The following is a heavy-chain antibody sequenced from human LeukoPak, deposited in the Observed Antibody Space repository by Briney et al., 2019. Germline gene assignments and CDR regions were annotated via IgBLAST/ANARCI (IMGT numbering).Heavy chain of an antibody. V-gene: IGHV3-74*01. CDR3: TTDTFGARDS. J-gene: IGHJ4*02. Sequence: GGSLRLSCAASGYTFSRYWMHWVRQGPGKGLVWVSRINEDGSSTSYAESVRGRFTISRDNAKNTLYLQMNSLRAEDTAVYYCTTDTFGARDSWGQGTLVTVSS. CDR1: GYTFSRYW. CDR2: INEDGSST. D-gene: IGHD3-10*01.